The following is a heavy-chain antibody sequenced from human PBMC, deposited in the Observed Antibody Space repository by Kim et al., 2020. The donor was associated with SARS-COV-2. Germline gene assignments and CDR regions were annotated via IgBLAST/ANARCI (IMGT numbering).Heavy chain of an antibody. D-gene: IGHD2-15*01. V-gene: IGHV4-39*07. J-gene: IGHJ4*02. CDR2: IYYSGST. CDR3: AREVGSGDYVPDY. Sequence: SETLSLTCTVSGGSISSSSYYWGWIRQPPGKGLEWIGSIYYSGSTYYNPSLKSRVTISVDTSKNQFSLKLSSVTAADTAVYYCAREVGSGDYVPDYWGQGTLVTVSS. CDR1: GGSISSSSYY.